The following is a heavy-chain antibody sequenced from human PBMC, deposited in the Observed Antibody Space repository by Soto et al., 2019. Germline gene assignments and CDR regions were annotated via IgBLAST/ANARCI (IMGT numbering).Heavy chain of an antibody. D-gene: IGHD3-10*01. Sequence: GGSLRLSCAASGFTFSSYAMSWVRQAPGKGLEWVSAISGSGGSTYYADSVKGRFTISRDNSKNTLYLQMNSLRAEDTAVYYCARDQSPYYYGSGSYPPTDYWGQGTLVTVSS. J-gene: IGHJ4*02. CDR2: ISGSGGST. CDR1: GFTFSSYA. V-gene: IGHV3-23*01. CDR3: ARDQSPYYYGSGSYPPTDY.